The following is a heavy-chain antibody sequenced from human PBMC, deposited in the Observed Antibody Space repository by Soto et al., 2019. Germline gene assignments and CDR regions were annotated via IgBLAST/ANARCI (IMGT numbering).Heavy chain of an antibody. Sequence: EVRLVESGGGLVRPGGSLRLSCAASGFSFYDYGISWVRQAPGKGLEWVSGINWNGDSKGYADSVKGRFTISRDNAKSSLYLQMNSLRAEDTALYYCATDSPHYDILTGYSDFDYWGQGTLVTVSS. CDR2: INWNGDSK. J-gene: IGHJ4*02. V-gene: IGHV3-20*04. D-gene: IGHD3-9*01. CDR3: ATDSPHYDILTGYSDFDY. CDR1: GFSFYDYG.